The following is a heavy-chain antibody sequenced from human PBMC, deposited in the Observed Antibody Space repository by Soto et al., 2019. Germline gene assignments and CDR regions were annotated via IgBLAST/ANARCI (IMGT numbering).Heavy chain of an antibody. CDR3: AKDRMVPYYFDY. D-gene: IGHD2-8*01. Sequence: GGSLRLSCAASGFTFSSYGMHWVRQAPGKGLEWVAVISYDGSNKYYADSVKGRFTISRDNSKNTLYLQMNSLRAEDTAVYYCAKDRMVPYYFDYWGQGTLVTVSS. CDR2: ISYDGSNK. CDR1: GFTFSSYG. J-gene: IGHJ4*02. V-gene: IGHV3-30*18.